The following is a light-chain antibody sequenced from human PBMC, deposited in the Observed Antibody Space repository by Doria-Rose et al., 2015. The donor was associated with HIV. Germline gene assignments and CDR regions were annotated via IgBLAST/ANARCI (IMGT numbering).Light chain of an antibody. CDR3: QQLNSYPPT. Sequence: DIQMTQSPSFLSASVGVRVTITCRASQDISSYLAWYQQEPGKAPKLLIYAASTLQSGVPSRVSGSGSGTEFTLTITSLQPEDFATYYCQQLNSYPPTFGGGTKVE. V-gene: IGKV1-9*01. CDR1: QDISSY. CDR2: AAS. J-gene: IGKJ4*01.